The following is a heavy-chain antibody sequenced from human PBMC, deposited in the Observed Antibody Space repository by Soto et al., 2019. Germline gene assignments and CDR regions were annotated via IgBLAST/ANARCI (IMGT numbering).Heavy chain of an antibody. V-gene: IGHV3-23*01. D-gene: IGHD6-6*01. CDR3: ATVHSTSRSFDY. CDR2: TGLNGRTT. CDR1: GFPFSMSA. Sequence: SGGSLRLSCAASGFPFSMSAMTWVRQAPGKGLEWVSTTGLNGRTTYYADSVKGRFTVSRDNTKNTLDLQMASLRAEDTAVYYCATVHSTSRSFDYWGQGTLVTVSS. J-gene: IGHJ4*02.